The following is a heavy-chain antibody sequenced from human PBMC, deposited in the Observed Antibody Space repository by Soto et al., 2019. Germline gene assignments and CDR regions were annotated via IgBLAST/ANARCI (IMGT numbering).Heavy chain of an antibody. J-gene: IGHJ6*02. CDR1: GFTFSTYA. CDR2: ISDDGTKN. CDR3: ARNLLKRISYGGYYYHGMDV. V-gene: IGHV3-30-3*01. Sequence: QVQLVESWGGVVQPGRSLRLSCAASGFTFSTYAMHWVRQAPGKGLEWVAVISDDGTKNSYADSVKGRYPVSRDNYSNSLYLQMNSLRGQGTAVYYCARNLLKRISYGGYYYHGMDVWGQGSTVTVS. D-gene: IGHD6-6*01.